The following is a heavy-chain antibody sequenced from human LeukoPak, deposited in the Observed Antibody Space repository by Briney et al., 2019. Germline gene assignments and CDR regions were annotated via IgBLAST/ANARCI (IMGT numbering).Heavy chain of an antibody. Sequence: GASVKVSCKASGGTFRSYAISWVRQAPGQGLEWMGGIIPIFGTANYAQKFQGRVTITADESTSTAYMELSSLRSEDTAVYYCARGVNYYDSSGYASSDWGQGTLVTVSS. V-gene: IGHV1-69*01. J-gene: IGHJ4*02. CDR1: GGTFRSYA. D-gene: IGHD3-22*01. CDR3: ARGVNYYDSSGYASSD. CDR2: IIPIFGTA.